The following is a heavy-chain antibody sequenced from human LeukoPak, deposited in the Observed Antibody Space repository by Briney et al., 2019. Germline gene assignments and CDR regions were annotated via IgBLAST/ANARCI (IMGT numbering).Heavy chain of an antibody. D-gene: IGHD3-10*01. J-gene: IGHJ4*02. Sequence: ASVKVSCKASGYTFTDYYIHWVRQAPGQGLEWMGWINPNSGGTDYAQKFQGRVTMTRDTSISTAYMELSRVRADHTAVYYCARLNVVRGLYYFDYWGQGTLVTVSS. CDR1: GYTFTDYY. CDR3: ARLNVVRGLYYFDY. CDR2: INPNSGGT. V-gene: IGHV1-2*02.